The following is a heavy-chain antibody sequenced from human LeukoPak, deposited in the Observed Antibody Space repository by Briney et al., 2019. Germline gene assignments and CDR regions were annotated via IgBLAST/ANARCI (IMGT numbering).Heavy chain of an antibody. CDR2: INPNSGGT. CDR1: GYTFTGYY. J-gene: IGHJ4*02. CDR3: ARVYHNCGGDCYPYFDY. D-gene: IGHD2-21*01. Sequence: ASVKVSCKASGYTFTGYYMHWVRQAPGQGLERMGWINPNSGGTNYAQKFQGRVTMTRDTSISTAYMELSRLRSDDTAVYYCARVYHNCGGDCYPYFDYWGQGTLVTVPS. V-gene: IGHV1-2*02.